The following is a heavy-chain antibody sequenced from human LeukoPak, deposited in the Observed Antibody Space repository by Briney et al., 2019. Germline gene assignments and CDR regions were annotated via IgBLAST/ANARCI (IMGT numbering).Heavy chain of an antibody. D-gene: IGHD6-13*01. CDR1: GGSISSYY. CDR3: ARDVPPRTSWSGAFDI. J-gene: IGHJ3*02. V-gene: IGHV4-4*07. Sequence: PSETLSLTCTVSGGSISSYYWSWIRQPAGKGLEWIGRISSSENTSYNPSLKSRVTMSVDTSKNQFSLKLSSVTAADTAVYYCARDVPPRTSWSGAFDIWGQGTMVTVSS. CDR2: ISSSENT.